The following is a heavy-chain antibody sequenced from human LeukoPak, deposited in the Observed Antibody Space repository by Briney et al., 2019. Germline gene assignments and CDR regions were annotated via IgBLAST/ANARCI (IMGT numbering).Heavy chain of an antibody. V-gene: IGHV3-30*02. CDR2: IQYDGSNE. D-gene: IGHD2-8*01. J-gene: IGHJ6*03. Sequence: PGGSLRLSCAASEFSVGSNYMTWVRQAPGKGLEWVAYIQYDGSNEQYADSVKGRFSISRDSSKNILYLQMNSLRAEDTAVYYCAKDRCSNGIGCYYYYMDVWGKGTTVTISS. CDR1: EFSVGSNY. CDR3: AKDRCSNGIGCYYYYMDV.